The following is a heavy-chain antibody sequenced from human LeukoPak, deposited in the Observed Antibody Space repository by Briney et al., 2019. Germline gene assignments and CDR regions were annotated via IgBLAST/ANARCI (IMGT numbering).Heavy chain of an antibody. CDR1: GFTFSSYW. CDR2: IKQDGSEK. D-gene: IGHD2-2*01. CDR3: ASVLGYCSSTSCYAEDY. Sequence: PGGSLRLSCAASGFTFSSYWMSWVRQAPGKGLEWVANIKQDGSEKYCVDSVKGRFTISRDNAKNSLYLQMNSLRAEDTAVYYCASVLGYCSSTSCYAEDYWGQGTLVTVSS. J-gene: IGHJ4*02. V-gene: IGHV3-7*01.